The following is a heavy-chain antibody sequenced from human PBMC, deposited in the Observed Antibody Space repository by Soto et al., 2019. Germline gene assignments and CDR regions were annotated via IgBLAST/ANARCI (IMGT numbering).Heavy chain of an antibody. J-gene: IGHJ4*02. V-gene: IGHV3-23*01. CDR3: AKGGPGVAAAPDY. Sequence: PGGALRLSCAASGFTFSDFAMAWVRPAPGKGLEWVSSARGSGSGTEYADSVKGRFTISRDTSKNTVFLHMTNLRAGDTALYFCAKGGPGVAAAPDYWGQGTLVTVSS. D-gene: IGHD1-26*01. CDR2: ARGSGSGT. CDR1: GFTFSDFA.